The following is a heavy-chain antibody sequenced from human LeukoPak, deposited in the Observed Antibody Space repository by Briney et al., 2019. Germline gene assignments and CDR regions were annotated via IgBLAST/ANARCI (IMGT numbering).Heavy chain of an antibody. CDR2: IYTSGST. CDR3: ARDLIHCSGGSCYSNWFDP. CDR1: GGSISSYY. J-gene: IGHJ5*02. Sequence: SKTLSLTCTVSGGSISSYYWSWIRQPAGKGLEWIGRIYTSGSTNYNPSLKSRVTMSVDTSKNQFSLKLSSVTAADTAVYYCARDLIHCSGGSCYSNWFDPWGQGTLVTVSS. D-gene: IGHD2-15*01. V-gene: IGHV4-4*07.